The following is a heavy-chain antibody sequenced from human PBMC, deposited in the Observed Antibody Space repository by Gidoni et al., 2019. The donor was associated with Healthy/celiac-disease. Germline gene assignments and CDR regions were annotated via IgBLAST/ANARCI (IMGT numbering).Heavy chain of an antibody. J-gene: IGHJ4*02. V-gene: IGHV3-23*01. Sequence: EVQLLESGGGLVQPGGSQRLSWAAAGFTFSSYAMSWVRQAPGKGLEWVSAIIGSGGSTCYADSVKGRFTISRDNSKNPLYLQMNRLRAEDTAVYYCNRGAGAFYYWGQGTLVTVSS. CDR2: IIGSGGST. D-gene: IGHD6-19*01. CDR3: NRGAGAFYY. CDR1: GFTFSSYA.